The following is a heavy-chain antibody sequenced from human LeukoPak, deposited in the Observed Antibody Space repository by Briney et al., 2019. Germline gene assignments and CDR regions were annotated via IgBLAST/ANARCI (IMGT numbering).Heavy chain of an antibody. J-gene: IGHJ5*02. CDR2: IHPRSGYS. CDR3: ARVTSGMRYNWFDP. V-gene: IGHV1-8*01. D-gene: IGHD2-2*01. Sequence: ASVTVSCKTSGYTFTDYDVHWVRQAPGQGLEWMGYIHPRSGYSESAQRFQGRLSMTRDVSTDTAYMELSTLTSDDTAVYYCARVTSGMRYNWFDPWGQGTLIIVSS. CDR1: GYTFTDYD.